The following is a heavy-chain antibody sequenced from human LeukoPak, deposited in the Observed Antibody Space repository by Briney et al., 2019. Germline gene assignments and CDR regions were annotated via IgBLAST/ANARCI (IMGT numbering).Heavy chain of an antibody. CDR2: IVGGGGI. D-gene: IGHD5-24*01. Sequence: GGSLRLSCAASGFTFSTFAMNWVRQAPGKGLEWVSVIVGGGGIYYADSVKGRFTISRDNSKNTLYLQMNALRVEDTAIYYCVKDRQPDGRYNFDHWGQGTLVTVSS. CDR3: VKDRQPDGRYNFDH. CDR1: GFTFSTFA. V-gene: IGHV3-23*01. J-gene: IGHJ4*02.